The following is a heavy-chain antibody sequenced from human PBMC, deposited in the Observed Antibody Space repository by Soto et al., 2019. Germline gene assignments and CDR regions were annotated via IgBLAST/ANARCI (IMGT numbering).Heavy chain of an antibody. CDR1: GGSFSGYY. V-gene: IGHV4-34*01. Sequence: SETLSLTCAVYGGSFSGYYWSWIRQPPGKGLEWIGEINHSGSTNYNPSLKSRVTISVDTSKNQFSLKLSSVTAADTAVYYCARGGVGMRYYYYYVDGWGKGTTVTVSS. CDR3: ARGGVGMRYYYYYVDG. J-gene: IGHJ6*03. D-gene: IGHD2-21*01. CDR2: INHSGST.